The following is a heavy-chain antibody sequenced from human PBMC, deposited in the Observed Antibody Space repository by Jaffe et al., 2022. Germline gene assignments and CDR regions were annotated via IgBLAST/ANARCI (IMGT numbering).Heavy chain of an antibody. V-gene: IGHV1-69-2*01. D-gene: IGHD1-26*01. CDR3: ATDRKSLGIVPPAY. CDR2: VDPEDGEA. Sequence: EVQLLQSGAEVKKPGATVKISCKVSGYTFTDYYMHWLQQAPGKGLEWMGLVDPEDGEAIYAEKFQGRVTTTADTATDTAYMQLSSLRSEDTAIYYCATDRKSLGIVPPAYWGQGTLVTVSS. J-gene: IGHJ4*02. CDR1: GYTFTDYY.